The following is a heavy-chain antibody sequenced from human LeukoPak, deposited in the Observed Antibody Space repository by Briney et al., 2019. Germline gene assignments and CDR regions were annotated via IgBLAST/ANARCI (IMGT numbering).Heavy chain of an antibody. CDR3: ARGLCGGDCYDY. D-gene: IGHD2-21*01. CDR2: ISSSSSYM. Sequence: PGGSLRLSCAASGFTFSSYGMHWVRQAPGKGLEWVSSISSSSSYMYYADSVKGRFTISRDNAKNSLYLQMNSLGAEDTAVYYCARGLCGGDCYDYWGQGNLVTVSS. CDR1: GFTFSSYG. J-gene: IGHJ4*02. V-gene: IGHV3-21*01.